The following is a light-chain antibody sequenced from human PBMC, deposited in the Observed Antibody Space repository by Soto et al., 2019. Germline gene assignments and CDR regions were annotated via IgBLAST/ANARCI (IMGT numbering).Light chain of an antibody. V-gene: IGKV1-5*02. CDR3: LQYSSHSWT. CDR1: QSISSW. J-gene: IGKJ1*01. Sequence: DIQMTQSPSTLSASVGDRVTIICRASQSISSWLAWYQQKPGKAPKLLIYDASNLKSGVSSRFSGSGSGTEFTLTISRLQPDDVATYYCLQYSSHSWTFGQGTKVDIK. CDR2: DAS.